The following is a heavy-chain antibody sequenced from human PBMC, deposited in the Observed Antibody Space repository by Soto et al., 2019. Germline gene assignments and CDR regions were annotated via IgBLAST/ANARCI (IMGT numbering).Heavy chain of an antibody. J-gene: IGHJ4*02. Sequence: QVQLVESGGGVVQPGRSLRLSCAASGFTFSSYGMHWVRPAPGKGLEWVAVIWYDGSNKYYADSVKGRFTISRDNSKNTLYLQMNSLRAEDTAVYYCARDRGGSSWYGVDYWGQGTLVTVSS. V-gene: IGHV3-33*01. D-gene: IGHD6-13*01. CDR1: GFTFSSYG. CDR2: IWYDGSNK. CDR3: ARDRGGSSWYGVDY.